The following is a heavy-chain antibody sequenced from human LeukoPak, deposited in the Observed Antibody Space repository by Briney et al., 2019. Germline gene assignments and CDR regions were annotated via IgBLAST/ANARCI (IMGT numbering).Heavy chain of an antibody. V-gene: IGHV3-23*01. CDR3: SKRTRVLLWFGELLAIDN. Sequence: GGTLRLSCAASGFTFSSYGMSWVRQAPGKGLEWVSVISGCGGSTYYTDSVKGRFTISRDNSKNTLYLQMNSLRAEDTAVYYCSKRTRVLLWFGELLAIDNWGERTLVTVSS. D-gene: IGHD3-10*01. CDR2: ISGCGGST. CDR1: GFTFSSYG. J-gene: IGHJ4*02.